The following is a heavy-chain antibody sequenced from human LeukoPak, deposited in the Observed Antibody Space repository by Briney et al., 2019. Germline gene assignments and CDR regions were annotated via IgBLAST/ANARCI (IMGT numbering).Heavy chain of an antibody. CDR2: INHSGST. D-gene: IGHD3-10*01. J-gene: IGHJ4*02. V-gene: IGHV4-34*01. CDR1: GGSFSGYY. Sequence: SETLSLTCAVYGGSFSGYYWSWIRQPPGKGLGWIGEINHSGSTNYNPSLKSRVTISVDTSKNQFSLKLSSVTAADTAVYYCARGLYGSGGYFDYWGQGTLVTASS. CDR3: ARGLYGSGGYFDY.